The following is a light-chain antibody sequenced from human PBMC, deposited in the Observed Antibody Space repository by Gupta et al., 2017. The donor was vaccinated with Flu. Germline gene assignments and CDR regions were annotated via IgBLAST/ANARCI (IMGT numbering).Light chain of an antibody. CDR3: AASGDSMNGREL. J-gene: IGLJ2*01. V-gene: IGLV1-44*01. CDR1: RSNIGSKT. Sequence: QSVLTQPPSASGTPGQRVTISCSGSRSNIGSKTVNWYQKLPGRDPQLLIDRKSQRPSGVHDRFSCHTSCTYASPETSGRQYEDDAEEYWAASGDSMNGRELVGGGTKLTVL. CDR2: RKS.